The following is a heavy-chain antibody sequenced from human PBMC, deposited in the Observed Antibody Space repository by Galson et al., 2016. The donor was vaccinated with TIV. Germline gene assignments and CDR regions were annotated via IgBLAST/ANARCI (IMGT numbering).Heavy chain of an antibody. V-gene: IGHV2-5*02. CDR3: AHLPNMFYNVMDV. D-gene: IGHD3-10*02. CDR1: GFSLSSIGVG. Sequence: PALVKPTQTLTLTCTFSGFSLSSIGVGVGWIRQPPGKALEWLAHIYWDDDERHSPSLKSRLTITKDTSKNQVVLTMTNIDPVDTATYYCAHLPNMFYNVMDVWGQGTTVTVSS. J-gene: IGHJ6*02. CDR2: IYWDDDE.